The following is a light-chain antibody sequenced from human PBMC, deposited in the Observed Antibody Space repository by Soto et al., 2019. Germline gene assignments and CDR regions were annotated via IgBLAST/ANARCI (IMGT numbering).Light chain of an antibody. V-gene: IGKV1-8*01. CDR2: AAS. CDR3: QQYYSYPPT. CDR1: QGISSY. Sequence: AIRMTQSPASLSASTGDRVTITCLASQGISSYLAWYQQKPGKAPKLLIYAASTLQSGVPSRFSGSGSGTDFTLTISCLQSEDFATYYCQQYYSYPPTCGQGTKVDIK. J-gene: IGKJ1*01.